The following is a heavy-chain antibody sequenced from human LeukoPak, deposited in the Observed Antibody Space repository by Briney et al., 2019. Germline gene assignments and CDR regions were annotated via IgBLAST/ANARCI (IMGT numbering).Heavy chain of an antibody. D-gene: IGHD3-10*01. CDR2: ISGSGGST. CDR3: AKGSVTMVRGVIKLYYYYGMDV. J-gene: IGHJ6*04. Sequence: GGSLRLSCAASGFTFSRYAMSWVRQAPGKGLEWVSSISGSGGSTYYADSVKGRFTISRDNSKNTLYLQMNSLRAEDTAVYYCAKGSVTMVRGVIKLYYYYGMDVWGKGTTVTVSS. CDR1: GFTFSRYA. V-gene: IGHV3-23*01.